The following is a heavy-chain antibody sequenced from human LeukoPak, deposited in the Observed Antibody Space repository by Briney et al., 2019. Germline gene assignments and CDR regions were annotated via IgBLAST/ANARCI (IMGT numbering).Heavy chain of an antibody. CDR2: IWYDGSNK. Sequence: GGSLRLSCAASGFTFSIYGMHWVRQAPGKGLEWVAVIWYDGSNKYYADSVKGRFTISRDNSKNTLYLQMNSLRAEDTAVYYCARDERSGSYYVNYYYYGMDVWGQGTTVTVSS. J-gene: IGHJ6*02. CDR1: GFTFSIYG. CDR3: ARDERSGSYYVNYYYYGMDV. D-gene: IGHD3-10*01. V-gene: IGHV3-33*01.